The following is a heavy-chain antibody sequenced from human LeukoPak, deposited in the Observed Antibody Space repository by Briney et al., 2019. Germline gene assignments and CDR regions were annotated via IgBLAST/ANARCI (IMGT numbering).Heavy chain of an antibody. J-gene: IGHJ4*02. CDR3: AKEATIFGVVIITPFFDY. D-gene: IGHD3-3*01. CDR2: ISGSGGST. V-gene: IGHV3-23*01. CDR1: GSTFSNYA. Sequence: GGSLRLSCAASGSTFSNYAMSWVRQAPGKGLEWVSAISGSGGSTYYADSVKGRFTISRDNSKNTLYLQMNSLRAEDTAVYYCAKEATIFGVVIITPFFDYWSQGTLVTVSS.